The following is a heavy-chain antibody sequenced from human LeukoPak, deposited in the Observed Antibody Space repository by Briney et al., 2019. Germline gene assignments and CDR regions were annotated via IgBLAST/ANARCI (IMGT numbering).Heavy chain of an antibody. J-gene: IGHJ3*02. CDR3: ARDRPTIVVVPAAIIVPDAFDI. CDR1: GFTFSSYS. Sequence: QPGGSLRLSCAASGFTFSSYSMNWVRQAPGKGLELVSYISSSSSTIYYADSVKGRFTISRDNAKNSLYLQMNSLRAEDTAVYYCARDRPTIVVVPAAIIVPDAFDIWGQGTMVTVSS. V-gene: IGHV3-48*01. D-gene: IGHD2-2*01. CDR2: ISSSSSTI.